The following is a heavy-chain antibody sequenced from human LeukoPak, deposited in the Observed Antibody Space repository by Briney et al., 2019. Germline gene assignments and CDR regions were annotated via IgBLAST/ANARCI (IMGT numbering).Heavy chain of an antibody. CDR2: IYYTGTT. CDR3: GRHTPGGSGWYSYFDY. J-gene: IGHJ4*02. D-gene: IGHD6-19*01. V-gene: IGHV4-59*08. CDR1: GGSISSYY. Sequence: SETLSLTCTVSGGSISSYYWSWIRQPPGKGLEWIGYIYYTGTTYYNPSLKSRVTISVDTSKNQFSLKLTSVTAADTAVYYCGRHTPGGSGWYSYFDYWGQGTLVTVSS.